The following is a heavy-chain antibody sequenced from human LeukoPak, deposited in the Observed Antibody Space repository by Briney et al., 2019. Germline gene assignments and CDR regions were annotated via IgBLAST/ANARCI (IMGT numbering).Heavy chain of an antibody. CDR1: GFTFSSYA. V-gene: IGHV3-23*01. D-gene: IGHD4-17*01. J-gene: IGHJ5*02. Sequence: GGSLRLSWAASGFTFSSYAMSWVRQAPGKGLEWVSGISTSGGTTSYADSVKGRFTISRDNPRNTLYMQMNSLRAEDTAVYYCTKDPNGDYVGAFDPWGQGTLVTVSS. CDR3: TKDPNGDYVGAFDP. CDR2: ISTSGGTT.